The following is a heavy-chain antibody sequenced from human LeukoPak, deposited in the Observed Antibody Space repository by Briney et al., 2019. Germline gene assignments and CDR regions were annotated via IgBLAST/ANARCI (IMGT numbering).Heavy chain of an antibody. J-gene: IGHJ4*01. V-gene: IGHV1-69*04. Sequence: SVKVSCKAPGGTFSSYAISWVRQAPGQGLEWMGRIIPILGIANYAQKFQGRVTITADKSTSTAYMELSSLRSEDTAVYYCARISDTAMVTVSDYWGHGTLVTVSS. D-gene: IGHD5-18*01. CDR2: IIPILGIA. CDR1: GGTFSSYA. CDR3: ARISDTAMVTVSDY.